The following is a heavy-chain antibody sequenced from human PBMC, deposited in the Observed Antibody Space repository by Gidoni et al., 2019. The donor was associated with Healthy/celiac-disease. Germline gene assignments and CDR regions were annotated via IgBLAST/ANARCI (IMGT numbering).Heavy chain of an antibody. D-gene: IGHD5-18*01. CDR1: GFTFDDYT. CDR3: AKGGAGAMVTPFDY. Sequence: EVQLVESGGVVVQPGGSLRLSCAASGFTFDDYTMHWVRQAPGKGLKWVSLISWDGGSTYYADSVKGRFTISRDNSKNSLYLQMNSLRTEDTALYYCAKGGAGAMVTPFDYWGQGTLVTVSS. J-gene: IGHJ4*02. V-gene: IGHV3-43*01. CDR2: ISWDGGST.